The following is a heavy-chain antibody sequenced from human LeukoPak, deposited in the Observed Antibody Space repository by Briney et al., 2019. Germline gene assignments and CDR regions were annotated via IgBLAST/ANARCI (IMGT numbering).Heavy chain of an antibody. D-gene: IGHD5-18*01. CDR3: ASLPPLGYSRVFDY. CDR1: GGSFSGYY. CDR2: INHSGST. V-gene: IGHV4-34*01. J-gene: IGHJ4*02. Sequence: SETLSLTCAVYGGSFSGYYWSWIRQPPGKGLEWIGEINHSGSTNYNPSLKSRVTISVDTSKNQFSLKLSSVTAADTAVYYCASLPPLGYSRVFDYWGQGTLVTVSS.